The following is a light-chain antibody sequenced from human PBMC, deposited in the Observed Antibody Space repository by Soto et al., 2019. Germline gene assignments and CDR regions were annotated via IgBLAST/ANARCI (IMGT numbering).Light chain of an antibody. J-gene: IGLJ1*01. V-gene: IGLV3-21*04. CDR1: NIGSKR. CDR2: YDS. Sequence: SYELTQPPSVSVAPEKTARLTCGGDNIGSKRVHWYRQKPGQAPVLVIYYDSDRPSGIPERFSGSNSGNTATLTINRVEAGDEADYHCPVWHITTDHYVFGTGTKVNVL. CDR3: PVWHITTDHYV.